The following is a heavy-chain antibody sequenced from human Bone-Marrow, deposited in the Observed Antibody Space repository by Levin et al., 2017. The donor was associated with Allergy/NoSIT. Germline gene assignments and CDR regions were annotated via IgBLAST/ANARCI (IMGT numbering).Heavy chain of an antibody. CDR3: ARYAKYSSSSFRDYYYMDV. J-gene: IGHJ6*03. V-gene: IGHV3-74*01. Sequence: PGGSLRLSCAASGFTFSSYWMHWVRQAPGKGLVWVSRINSDGSSTSYADSVKGRFTISRDNAKNTLYLQMNSLRAEDTAVYYCARYAKYSSSSFRDYYYMDVWGKGTTVTVSS. CDR1: GFTFSSYW. CDR2: INSDGSST. D-gene: IGHD6-6*01.